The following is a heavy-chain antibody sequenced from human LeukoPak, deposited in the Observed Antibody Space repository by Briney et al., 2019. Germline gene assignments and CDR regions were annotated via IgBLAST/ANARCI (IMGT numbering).Heavy chain of an antibody. Sequence: GGSLRLSCAASGFTFSRYWMSWVRQAPGKGLEWVANIKQDGSEKYYVDSVKGRFTISRDNAKNSLYLQMNSLRAEDTAVYYCARDIAARPEGIYYMDVWGKGTTVTVSS. CDR3: ARDIAARPEGIYYMDV. D-gene: IGHD6-6*01. V-gene: IGHV3-7*01. CDR2: IKQDGSEK. CDR1: GFTFSRYW. J-gene: IGHJ6*03.